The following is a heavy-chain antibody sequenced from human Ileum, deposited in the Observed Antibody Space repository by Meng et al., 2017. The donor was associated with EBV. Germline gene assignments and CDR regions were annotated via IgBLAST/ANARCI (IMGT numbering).Heavy chain of an antibody. CDR1: GFTFSDYY. CDR3: AREYGDYGYYFDY. D-gene: IGHD4-17*01. Sequence: GEVVESGGGLVKPVGSLILSWAASGFTFSDYYMSWIRQAPGKGLEWVSYISSSGSTIYYADSVKGRFTISRDNAKNSLYLQMNSLRAEDTAVYYCAREYGDYGYYFDYWGQGTLVTVSS. V-gene: IGHV3-11*01. CDR2: ISSSGSTI. J-gene: IGHJ4*02.